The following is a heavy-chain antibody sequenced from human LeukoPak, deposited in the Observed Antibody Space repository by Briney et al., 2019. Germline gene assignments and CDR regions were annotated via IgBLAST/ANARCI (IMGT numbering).Heavy chain of an antibody. CDR3: ARDQGSGINYYYYYMDV. CDR1: GFTFSSYG. Sequence: GGSLRLSCAASGFTFSSYGMHWVRQAPGKGLEWVAVISYDVGKKYYADSVKGRFTISRDNSKNTLYLQMNSLRAEDTAVYYCARDQGSGINYYYYYMDVWGKGTTVTVSS. CDR2: ISYDVGKK. D-gene: IGHD3-10*01. J-gene: IGHJ6*03. V-gene: IGHV3-30*03.